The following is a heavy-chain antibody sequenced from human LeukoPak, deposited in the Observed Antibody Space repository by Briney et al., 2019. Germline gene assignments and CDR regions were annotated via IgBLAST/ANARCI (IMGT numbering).Heavy chain of an antibody. CDR2: IYTSGST. CDR3: ARDEYADIAVAGTGLDI. J-gene: IGHJ6*04. V-gene: IGHV4-4*07. Sequence: SETLSLTCTVSGGSISSYYWSWIRQPAGKGLEWIGRIYTSGSTNYNPSLKSRVTMSVDTSKNQFSLKLSSVTAADTAVYYCARDEYADIAVAGTGLDIWGKGTTVTVSS. CDR1: GGSISSYY. D-gene: IGHD6-19*01.